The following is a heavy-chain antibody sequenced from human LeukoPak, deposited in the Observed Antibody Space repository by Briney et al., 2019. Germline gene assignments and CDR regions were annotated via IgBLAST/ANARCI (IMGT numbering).Heavy chain of an antibody. CDR3: ARDNDLLRYFDWPLDY. Sequence: GGSLRLSCAASGFNFTNDIIIWVRQAPGRGLDWVSSISSSSNYIFYAESVRGRFTISRDNAKNSVYLQMNSLRAEDTAVYYCARDNDLLRYFDWPLDYWGQGTLVTVSS. D-gene: IGHD3-9*01. CDR1: GFNFTNDI. J-gene: IGHJ4*02. CDR2: ISSSSNYI. V-gene: IGHV3-21*01.